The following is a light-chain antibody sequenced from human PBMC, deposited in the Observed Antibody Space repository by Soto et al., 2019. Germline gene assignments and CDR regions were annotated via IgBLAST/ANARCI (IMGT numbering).Light chain of an antibody. CDR3: HQYGSAPAWT. Sequence: EIVLTQSPGTLSLFPGERATLSCRASQSISSSSLAWYPQKPVQAPRLLIYGESSRSTGIPDRFSGAGSATDVTLTISRLEPEDFAVYYCHQYGSAPAWTFGQGTQVEI. CDR1: QSISSSS. V-gene: IGKV3-20*01. CDR2: GES. J-gene: IGKJ1*01.